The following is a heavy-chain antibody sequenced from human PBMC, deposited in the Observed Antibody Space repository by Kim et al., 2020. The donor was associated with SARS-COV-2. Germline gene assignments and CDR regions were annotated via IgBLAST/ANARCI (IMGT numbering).Heavy chain of an antibody. Sequence: YAQKFQGRVTITADESTSTAYMELSSLGSEDTAVYYCARVFGARSPFDYWGQGTLVTVSS. V-gene: IGHV1-69*01. J-gene: IGHJ4*02. CDR3: ARVFGARSPFDY. D-gene: IGHD3-3*01.